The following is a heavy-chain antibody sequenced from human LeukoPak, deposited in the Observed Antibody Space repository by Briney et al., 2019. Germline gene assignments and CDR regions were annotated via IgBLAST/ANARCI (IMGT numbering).Heavy chain of an antibody. CDR3: ARDEDKYYFDY. J-gene: IGHJ4*02. Sequence: PSETLSLTCTVSGGSISSYYWSWIRQPPGKGLEWIGYIYYSGSTNYNPSLKSRVTISVDTSKNQFSLKLSSVTAADTAVYYCARDEDKYYFDYWGQGTLVTVSS. V-gene: IGHV4-59*01. CDR2: IYYSGST. CDR1: GGSISSYY.